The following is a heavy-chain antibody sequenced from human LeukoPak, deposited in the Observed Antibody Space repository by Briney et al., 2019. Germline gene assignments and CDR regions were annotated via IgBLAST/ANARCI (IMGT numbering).Heavy chain of an antibody. D-gene: IGHD6-6*01. J-gene: IGHJ4*02. CDR2: ISDSGGNT. CDR3: ARHRSSWLIDY. CDR1: GFTFNSYP. Sequence: GGSLRLSCAASGFTFNSYPMSWVRQAPWERLQWVSGISDSGGNTYYADSVRGRFTISRDNSKDTLYLQMNSLRAEDTAVYYCARHRSSWLIDYWGQGTLVTVSS. V-gene: IGHV3-23*01.